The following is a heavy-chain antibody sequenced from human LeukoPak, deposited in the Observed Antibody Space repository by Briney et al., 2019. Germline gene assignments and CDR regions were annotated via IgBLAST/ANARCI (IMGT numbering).Heavy chain of an antibody. J-gene: IGHJ4*02. D-gene: IGHD5-18*01. V-gene: IGHV1-2*02. Sequence: ASVKVSCKASGYTFTGYYMHWVRQAPGQGLEWMGWINPNSGGTNYAQKFQGRVTMTRDTSISTAYMELSRLRSDGTAVYYCARARYSYGYPFDYWGQGTLVTVSS. CDR1: GYTFTGYY. CDR3: ARARYSYGYPFDY. CDR2: INPNSGGT.